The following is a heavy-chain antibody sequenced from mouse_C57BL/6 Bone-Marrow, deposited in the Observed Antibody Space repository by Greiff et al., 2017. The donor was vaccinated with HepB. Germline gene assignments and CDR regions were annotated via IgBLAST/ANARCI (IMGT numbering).Heavy chain of an antibody. CDR1: GFTFSDYY. CDR2: INYDGSST. Sequence: VQLKESEGGLVQPGSSMKLSCTASGFTFSDYYMAWVRQVPEKGLEWVANINYDGSSTYYLDSLKSRFIISRDNAKNILYLQMSSLKSEDTATYYCARDPYAMDYWGQGTSVTVSS. V-gene: IGHV5-16*01. CDR3: ARDPYAMDY. J-gene: IGHJ4*01.